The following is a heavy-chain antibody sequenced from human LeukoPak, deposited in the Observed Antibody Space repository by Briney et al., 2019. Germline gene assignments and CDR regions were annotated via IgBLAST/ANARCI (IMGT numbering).Heavy chain of an antibody. V-gene: IGHV3-23*01. J-gene: IGHJ4*02. CDR2: INGSGGNT. Sequence: GGSLKPWSASSGCADSSYLNNRLRETAGKGLEKIKGINGSGGNTYYADSVRGRFAISRDNSKNTLFMQINRMRAGDTDVYFCAREDPSSGLVYFDSWGQGTLVTVSS. D-gene: IGHD3-22*01. CDR1: GCADSSYL. CDR3: AREDPSSGLVYFDS.